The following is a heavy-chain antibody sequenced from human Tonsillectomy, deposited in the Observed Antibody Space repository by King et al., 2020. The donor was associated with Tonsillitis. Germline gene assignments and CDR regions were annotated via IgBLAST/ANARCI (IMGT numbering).Heavy chain of an antibody. J-gene: IGHJ6*02. CDR1: GYTLSSYD. V-gene: IGHV1-8*01. CDR3: SRSLKEGLASPPANRYHGLDV. CDR2: LNLNNGNT. Sequence: QLVQSGAEVKKPGASVKVSCKASGYTLSSYDISWVLQATGQGLEWMGLNLNNGNTDYAPKFQGRFTMTRNISISTVYMELRGLTSNDTAVYYCSRSLKEGLASPPANRYHGLDVWGRGTTVTVSS.